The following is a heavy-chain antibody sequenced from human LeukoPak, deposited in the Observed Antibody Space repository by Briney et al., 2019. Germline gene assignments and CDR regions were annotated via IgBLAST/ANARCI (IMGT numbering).Heavy chain of an antibody. D-gene: IGHD3-22*01. CDR1: GYTFTGYY. J-gene: IGHJ4*02. CDR3: ATDPLEGSSGYYFWD. CDR2: INPNSGGT. V-gene: IGHV1-2*02. Sequence: GASVKVSCKASGYTFTGYYMHWVRQAPGQGLEWMGWINPNSGGTNYAQKFQGRVTMTRDTSISTAYMELSSLRSEDTAVYYCATDPLEGSSGYYFWDWGQGTLVTVSS.